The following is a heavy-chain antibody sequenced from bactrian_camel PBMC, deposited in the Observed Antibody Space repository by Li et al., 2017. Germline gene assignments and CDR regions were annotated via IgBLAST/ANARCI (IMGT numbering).Heavy chain of an antibody. CDR1: GDTTLC. CDR2: LHSDGTA. CDR3: AVLSQFNHCRGVVVGIWQQYAS. J-gene: IGHJ4*01. Sequence: HVQLVESGGGSVQAGGSLRLSCAASGDTTLCMGWVRQAPGKEREGIARLHSDGTAQYAESLKGRSTISTDDANNTLDLQLDSLQPEDTAMYYCAVLSQFNHCRGVVVGIWQQYASWGQGTQVTVS. D-gene: IGHD6*01. V-gene: IGHV3S6*01.